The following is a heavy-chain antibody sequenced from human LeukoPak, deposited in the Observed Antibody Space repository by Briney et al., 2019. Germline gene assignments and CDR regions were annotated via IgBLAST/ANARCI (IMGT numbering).Heavy chain of an antibody. D-gene: IGHD3-3*02. CDR3: ASDPFTISAYDAFNI. CDR2: IRYDGSNK. J-gene: IGHJ3*02. Sequence: GGSLRLSCAASGFSFSSYGMHWVRQAPGKGLEWVAFIRYDGSNKYYADSVKGRFTTSRDNSKKKLYLQMNSLRAEDTAVYYCASDPFTISAYDAFNIWGQGTVVTVSS. V-gene: IGHV3-30*02. CDR1: GFSFSSYG.